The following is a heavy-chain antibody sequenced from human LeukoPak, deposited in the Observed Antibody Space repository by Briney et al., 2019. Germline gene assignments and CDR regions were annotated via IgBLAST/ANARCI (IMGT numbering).Heavy chain of an antibody. Sequence: GGSLRLSCAASGFTFSSCGMHWVRQAPGKGLEWVALISYDGDKKYYADSVKGRFTISRENSRNTLYLQMNSLRAEDTAVYYCAKDQQQLEYYYYGMDVWGQGTTVTVSS. D-gene: IGHD6-13*01. CDR2: ISYDGDKK. CDR3: AKDQQQLEYYYYGMDV. CDR1: GFTFSSCG. V-gene: IGHV3-30*18. J-gene: IGHJ6*02.